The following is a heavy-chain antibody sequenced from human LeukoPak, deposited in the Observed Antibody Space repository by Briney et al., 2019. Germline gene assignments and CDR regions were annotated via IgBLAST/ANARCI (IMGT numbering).Heavy chain of an antibody. J-gene: IGHJ4*02. CDR2: IWYDGSNK. D-gene: IGHD1-20*01. Sequence: GGSLRLSCTASGFTFSDSGMHWVRQAPGKGLEWVAVIWYDGSNKYYADSVKGRFTISRDNSKNTLYLQMNSLRAEDTAVYYCARDRWVTGSEYYFDYWGQGTLVTVSS. V-gene: IGHV3-33*01. CDR1: GFTFSDSG. CDR3: ARDRWVTGSEYYFDY.